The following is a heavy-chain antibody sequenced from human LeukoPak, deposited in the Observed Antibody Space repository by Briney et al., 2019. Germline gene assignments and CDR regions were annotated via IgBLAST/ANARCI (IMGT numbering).Heavy chain of an antibody. CDR3: AIGLVGDPYDY. Sequence: GGSLRLSCAASGFTFSNYWMHWVRQAPGKGLEWVSSISSSSSYIYYADSVKGRFTISRDNAKNSLYLQMNSLRAEDTAVYYCAIGLVGDPYDYWGQGTLVTVSS. CDR2: ISSSSSYI. D-gene: IGHD1-26*01. V-gene: IGHV3-21*01. CDR1: GFTFSNYW. J-gene: IGHJ4*02.